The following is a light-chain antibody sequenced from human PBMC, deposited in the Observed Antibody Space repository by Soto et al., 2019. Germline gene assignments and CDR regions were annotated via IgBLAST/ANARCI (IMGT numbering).Light chain of an antibody. CDR1: QSVSSY. J-gene: IGKJ4*01. CDR3: QPRSKWSST. V-gene: IGKV3-11*01. CDR2: DAS. Sequence: EIVLTQSPATLSLSPGERAALSCRASQSVSSYLAWYQQKPGQAPRLLIYDASKLATGIPARFSGSGSGTDFTLTISSLEPEDFAVYFCQPRSKWSSTFGGGTKVEI.